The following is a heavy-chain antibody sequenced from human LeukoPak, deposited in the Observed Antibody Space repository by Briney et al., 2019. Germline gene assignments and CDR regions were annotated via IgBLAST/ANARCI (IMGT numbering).Heavy chain of an antibody. CDR1: GGSISSGDYY. V-gene: IGHV4-30-4*01. J-gene: IGHJ3*02. CDR3: ARDTARSDAFDI. Sequence: SETLSLTCTVSGGSISSGDYYWSWIRQPPGKGLEWIGYIYYSGSTYYNPSLKSRVTISVDTSKNQFSLKLSSVTAADTAVYYCARDTARSDAFDIWGQGTMVTVSS. D-gene: IGHD5-18*01. CDR2: IYYSGST.